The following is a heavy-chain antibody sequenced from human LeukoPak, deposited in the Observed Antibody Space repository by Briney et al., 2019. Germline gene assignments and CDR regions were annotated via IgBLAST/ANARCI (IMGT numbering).Heavy chain of an antibody. V-gene: IGHV1-8*01. J-gene: IGHJ4*02. D-gene: IGHD2-15*01. CDR2: MNPNSGNT. CDR3: AREAGGDCGGGSCAVYYFDY. Sequence: GASVKVSCKASGYTFTSYDINWVRQATGQGLEWMGWMNPNSGNTGYAQKFQGRVTMTRNTSITTAYMELSSLRSEDTAVYYCAREAGGDCGGGSCAVYYFDYWGQGTLVTVSS. CDR1: GYTFTSYD.